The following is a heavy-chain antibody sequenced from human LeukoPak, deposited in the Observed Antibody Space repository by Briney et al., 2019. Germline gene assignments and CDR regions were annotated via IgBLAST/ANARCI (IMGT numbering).Heavy chain of an antibody. V-gene: IGHV3-30*01. CDR1: GFTFSSYA. CDR3: ASARPFDY. Sequence: HPGGSLRLSCAASGFTFSSYATHWVRQAPGKGLEWVAVISYDGSNKYYADSVKGRFTISRDNSKNTLYLQMNSLRAEDTAVYYCASARPFDYWGQGTLVTVSS. J-gene: IGHJ4*02. CDR2: ISYDGSNK. D-gene: IGHD6-6*01.